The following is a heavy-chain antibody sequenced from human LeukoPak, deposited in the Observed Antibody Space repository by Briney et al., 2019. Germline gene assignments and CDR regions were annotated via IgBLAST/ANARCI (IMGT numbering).Heavy chain of an antibody. D-gene: IGHD3-10*01. Sequence: GGSLRLSCAASGFTFSSYDMHWVHQATGKGLEWVSAIGTAGDTYYPGSVKGRFTISRENAKNSLYLQMNSLRAGDTAVYYCARALYGSGLAGAFDIWGQGTMVTVSS. CDR1: GFTFSSYD. CDR2: IGTAGDT. V-gene: IGHV3-13*01. CDR3: ARALYGSGLAGAFDI. J-gene: IGHJ3*02.